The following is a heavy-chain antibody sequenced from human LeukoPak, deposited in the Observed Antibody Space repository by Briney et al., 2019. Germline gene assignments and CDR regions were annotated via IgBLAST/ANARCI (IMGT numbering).Heavy chain of an antibody. CDR1: GGSFSGYY. D-gene: IGHD2-2*01. CDR2: INHSGST. J-gene: IGHJ4*02. CDR3: ARALRYQLLSGVFDY. Sequence: SETLSLTCAVYGGSFSGYYWSWIRQPPGKGLEWIGEINHSGSTNCNPSLKSRVTISVDTSKNQFSLKLSSVTAADTAVYYCARALRYQLLSGVFDYWGQGTLVTVSS. V-gene: IGHV4-34*01.